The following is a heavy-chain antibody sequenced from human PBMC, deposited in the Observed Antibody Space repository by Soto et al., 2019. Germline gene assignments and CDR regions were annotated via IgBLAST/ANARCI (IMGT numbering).Heavy chain of an antibody. CDR1: GFSFTGYY. V-gene: IGHV1-2*02. CDR2: INAHSGGT. Sequence: ASVKVSCKASGFSFTGYYIHWLRQAPGQGLEWMGWINAHSGGTEYAQKFQGRATLTRDTSIATAYLTLTSLTSDDTALYYCAKDLTRQLAYWLDPWGQGTQVTVSS. D-gene: IGHD6-6*01. J-gene: IGHJ5*02. CDR3: AKDLTRQLAYWLDP.